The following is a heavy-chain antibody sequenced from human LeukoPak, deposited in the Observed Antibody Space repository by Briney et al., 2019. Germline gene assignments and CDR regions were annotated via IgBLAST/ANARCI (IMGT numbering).Heavy chain of an antibody. D-gene: IGHD4-17*01. J-gene: IGHJ4*02. CDR2: VDQSGST. Sequence: PSETLSLTCTVSDSSIRSNYLWGWIRQPPGKGLEWIVNVDQSGSTYYNPSLKSRATLSLDTSKKQFSLKLTSVAAADTAVYYCASVGASHYGDWFFDYWGQGTLVTVSS. CDR1: DSSIRSNYL. CDR3: ASVGASHYGDWFFDY. V-gene: IGHV4-38-2*02.